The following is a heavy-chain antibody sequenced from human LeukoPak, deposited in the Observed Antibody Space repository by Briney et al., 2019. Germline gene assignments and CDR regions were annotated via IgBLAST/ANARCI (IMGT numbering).Heavy chain of an antibody. Sequence: KSSETRSLTCAVYGGSFSGYYWSWIRHPPGKGLEWIGEINHSGSTNYNPSLKSRVTISVDTSKNQFSLRLSSVTAADTAVYYCARGRGLLLWGQGTLVTVSS. D-gene: IGHD3-10*01. CDR3: ARGRGLLL. CDR1: GGSFSGYY. J-gene: IGHJ4*02. V-gene: IGHV4-34*01. CDR2: INHSGST.